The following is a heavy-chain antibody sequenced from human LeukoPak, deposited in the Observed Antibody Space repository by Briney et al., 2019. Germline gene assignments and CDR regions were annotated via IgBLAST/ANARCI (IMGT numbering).Heavy chain of an antibody. D-gene: IGHD2-2*01. Sequence: GGSLRLSCAASGFTFSDNYMSWIRQAPGKGLEWVSYISSSGSIYYADSVKGRFTISRDNAKNSLYLQMNSLRAEDTAVYYCARGARNLGYCSSTSCLNFDYWGQGTLVTVSS. J-gene: IGHJ4*02. CDR2: ISSSGSI. CDR1: GFTFSDNY. V-gene: IGHV3-11*04. CDR3: ARGARNLGYCSSTSCLNFDY.